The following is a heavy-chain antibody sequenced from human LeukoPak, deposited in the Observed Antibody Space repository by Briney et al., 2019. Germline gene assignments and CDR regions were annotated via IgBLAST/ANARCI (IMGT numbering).Heavy chain of an antibody. CDR2: IYPGDSDT. Sequence: GESLKISCKGSGYSFTSYWIGWVRQMPGKGLEWMGIIYPGDSDTRYSPSFQGQVTISADKSISTAYLQWSSLKASDTAMYYCARSSRGYYDSSGYYFDYWGPGTLVTVSS. J-gene: IGHJ4*02. CDR1: GYSFTSYW. D-gene: IGHD3-22*01. CDR3: ARSSRGYYDSSGYYFDY. V-gene: IGHV5-51*01.